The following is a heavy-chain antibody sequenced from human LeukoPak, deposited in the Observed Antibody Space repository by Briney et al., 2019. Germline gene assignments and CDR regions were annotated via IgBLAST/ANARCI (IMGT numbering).Heavy chain of an antibody. CDR3: ARVPPVNCGGDCYLYYFDY. J-gene: IGHJ4*02. V-gene: IGHV1-69*01. Sequence: SVTVSCTASGGTFSSYAISWVRQAPGQGLEWMGGIIPIFGTANYAQKFQGRVTITADESTSTAYMELSSLRSEDTAVYYCARVPPVNCGGDCYLYYFDYWGQGTLVTVSS. D-gene: IGHD2-21*02. CDR2: IIPIFGTA. CDR1: GGTFSSYA.